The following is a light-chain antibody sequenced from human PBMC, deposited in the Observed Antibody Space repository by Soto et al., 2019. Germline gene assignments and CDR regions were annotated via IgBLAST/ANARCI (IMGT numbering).Light chain of an antibody. V-gene: IGKV1-5*03. J-gene: IGKJ1*01. CDR3: QQSFSSPRT. CDR1: QSITGW. Sequence: DIQMTQSPPTLSASVGDRVTISCRASQSITGWLAWFQQKPGKAPKLLISKASKLESGVPSRFSGSGSGTDFTLTNSGLQPDDFATYYCQQSFSSPRTFGPGTKVDI. CDR2: KAS.